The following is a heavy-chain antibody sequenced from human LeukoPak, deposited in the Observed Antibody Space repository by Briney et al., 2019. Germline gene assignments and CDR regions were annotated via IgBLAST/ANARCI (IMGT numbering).Heavy chain of an antibody. CDR3: ARDLLLTYYYDSSGYLSFDY. J-gene: IGHJ4*02. CDR1: GFTFSSYA. D-gene: IGHD3-22*01. V-gene: IGHV3-21*01. CDR2: ISSSSSYI. Sequence: GGSLRLSCAASGFTFSSYAMNWVRQAPGKGLEWVSSISSSSSYIYYADSVKGRFTISRDNAKNSLYLQMNSLRAEDTAVYYCARDLLLTYYYDSSGYLSFDYWGQGTLVTVSS.